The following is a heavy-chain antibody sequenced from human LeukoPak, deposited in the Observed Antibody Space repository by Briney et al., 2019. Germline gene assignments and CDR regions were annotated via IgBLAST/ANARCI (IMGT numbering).Heavy chain of an antibody. J-gene: IGHJ5*02. CDR2: IYYSGST. Sequence: PSQTLSLTCTVSGGSISSGSYYWSWIRQHPGKGLEWIGYIYYSGSTYYNPSLESRVTISVDTSKNQFSLKLSSVTAADTAVYYCAISIEDSNWFDPWGQGTLVTVSS. CDR3: AISIEDSNWFDP. CDR1: GGSISSGSYY. D-gene: IGHD2-15*01. V-gene: IGHV4-31*03.